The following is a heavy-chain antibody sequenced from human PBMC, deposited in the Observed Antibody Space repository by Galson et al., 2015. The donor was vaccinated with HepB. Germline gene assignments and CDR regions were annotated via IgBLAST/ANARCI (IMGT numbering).Heavy chain of an antibody. CDR2: ISSDGKNA. V-gene: IGHV3-30*04. Sequence: SLRLSCAASGFTFSRYVTHWVRQAPGKGLEWVAVISSDGKNAQYADSVKGRFTISRDNSRNTLYMQMNSRRPEDTALYYCARGHYSQLVIVPAAVSLDYWSQGTLVTYSS. D-gene: IGHD2-2*01. CDR3: ARGHYSQLVIVPAAVSLDY. CDR1: GFTFSRYV. J-gene: IGHJ4*02.